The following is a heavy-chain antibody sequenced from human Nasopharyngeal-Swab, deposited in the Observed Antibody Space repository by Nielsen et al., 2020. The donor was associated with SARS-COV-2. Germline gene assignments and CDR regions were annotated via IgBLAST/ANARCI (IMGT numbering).Heavy chain of an antibody. CDR2: INDSGST. V-gene: IGHV4-34*01. J-gene: IGHJ6*03. Sequence: WIRQPPGKGLEWIGEINDSGSTNYNPSLKSRVTISVGTSKNQFSLKLRSVTAADTAVYYCARGDKRKAPRDYSYHYYMDVWGKGTTVTVSS. CDR3: ARGDKRKAPRDYSYHYYMDV. D-gene: IGHD2-2*01.